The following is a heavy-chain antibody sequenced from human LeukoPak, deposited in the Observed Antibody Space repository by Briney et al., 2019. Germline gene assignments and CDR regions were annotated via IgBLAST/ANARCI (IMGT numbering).Heavy chain of an antibody. D-gene: IGHD4-17*01. J-gene: IGHJ5*02. CDR3: ARSPPDDYGDYDGWFDP. CDR2: IYTSGST. Sequence: PSQTLSLTCTVSGDSISSGSYYWTWIRRPAGKGLEWIGRIYTSGSTNYNPFLKSRVTISVDTSKNQFSLKLNSVTAADTAVYYCARSPPDDYGDYDGWFDPWGQGSLVTVSS. CDR1: GDSISSGSYY. V-gene: IGHV4-61*02.